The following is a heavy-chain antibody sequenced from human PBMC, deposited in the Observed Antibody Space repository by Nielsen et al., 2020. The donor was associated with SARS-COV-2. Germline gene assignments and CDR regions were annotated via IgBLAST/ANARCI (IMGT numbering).Heavy chain of an antibody. D-gene: IGHD6-19*01. Sequence: GGSLRLSCAASGFTFSSYSMNWVRQAPGKGLEWVSYISSSSSTIYYADSVKGRFTISRDNAKNSLYLQMNSLRDEDTAVYYCARVKQQWLVRSYYYMDVWGKGTTVTVSS. J-gene: IGHJ6*03. CDR2: ISSSSSTI. V-gene: IGHV3-48*02. CDR3: ARVKQQWLVRSYYYMDV. CDR1: GFTFSSYS.